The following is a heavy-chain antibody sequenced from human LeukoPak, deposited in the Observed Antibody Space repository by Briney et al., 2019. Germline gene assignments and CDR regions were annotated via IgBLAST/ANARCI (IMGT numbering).Heavy chain of an antibody. CDR1: GGSISSYY. D-gene: IGHD3-10*01. CDR3: ARDAFTMVRGVIIANWFDP. Sequence: SETLSLTCTVSGGSISSYYWSWIRQPPGKGLEWIGYIYYSGSTNYNPSLKSRVTISLDTSKNQFSLKLSSVTAADTAVYYCARDAFTMVRGVIIANWFDPWGQGTLVTVSS. CDR2: IYYSGST. J-gene: IGHJ5*02. V-gene: IGHV4-59*01.